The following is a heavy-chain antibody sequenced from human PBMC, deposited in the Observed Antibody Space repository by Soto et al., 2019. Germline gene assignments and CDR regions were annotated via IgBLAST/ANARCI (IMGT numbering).Heavy chain of an antibody. D-gene: IGHD3-22*01. J-gene: IGHJ4*02. CDR3: AKDLAGYYDSSGCFDY. Sequence: SLRLSCAASGFTFSSYAMSWVRQAPGKGLEWVAVISYDGSNKYYADSVKGRFTISRDNSKNTLYLQMNSPRAEDTAVYYCAKDLAGYYDSSGCFDYWGQGT. CDR2: ISYDGSNK. CDR1: GFTFSSYA. V-gene: IGHV3-30*18.